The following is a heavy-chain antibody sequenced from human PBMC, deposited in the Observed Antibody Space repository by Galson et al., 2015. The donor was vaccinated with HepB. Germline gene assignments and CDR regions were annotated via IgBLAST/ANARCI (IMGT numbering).Heavy chain of an antibody. V-gene: IGHV7-4-1*02. CDR1: GYTFTSYA. CDR3: ARVVYDYGSQGWFDP. J-gene: IGHJ5*02. CDR2: INTNTGNP. D-gene: IGHD4-17*01. Sequence: SVKVSCKASGYTFTSYAMNWVRQAPGQGLEWMGWINTNTGNPTYAQGFTGRFVFSLDTSVSTAYLQISSLKAEDTAVYYCARVVYDYGSQGWFDPWGQGTLVTVSS.